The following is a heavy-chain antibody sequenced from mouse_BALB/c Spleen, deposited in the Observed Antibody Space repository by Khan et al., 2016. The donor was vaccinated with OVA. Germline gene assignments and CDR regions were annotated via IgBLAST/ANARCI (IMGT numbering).Heavy chain of an antibody. CDR3: ARSAI. CDR2: IYRNGGST. J-gene: IGHJ2*01. Sequence: EVELVEPGGGIVQPGGPLKRSCAASRFPISSYGMSSVRPTPDKRLELVATIYRNGGSTDYPHSQKPRCTISGDNARKALYRQMRSLKREDTAMYYCARSAIWGQGTTLTVSS. V-gene: IGHV5-6-3*01. CDR1: RFPISSYG. D-gene: IGHD2-12*01.